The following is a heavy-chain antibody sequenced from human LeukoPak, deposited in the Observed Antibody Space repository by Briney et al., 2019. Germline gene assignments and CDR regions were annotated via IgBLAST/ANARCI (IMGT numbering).Heavy chain of an antibody. CDR2: IYYSGST. V-gene: IGHV4-39*07. Sequence: PSETLSLTCTVSGGSISSSSYYWGWIRQPPGKGLEWIGSIYYSGSTYYNPSLKSRVTISIDTSKNQFSLKLSSETAADTAVYYCAREGCSSTSCPDGGYWFDPWGQGTLVTVSS. CDR3: AREGCSSTSCPDGGYWFDP. CDR1: GGSISSSSYY. D-gene: IGHD2-2*01. J-gene: IGHJ5*02.